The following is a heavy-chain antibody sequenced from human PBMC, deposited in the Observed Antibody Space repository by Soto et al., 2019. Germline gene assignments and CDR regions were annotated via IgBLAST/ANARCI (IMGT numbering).Heavy chain of an antibody. CDR3: VSEALAYYGRPDGYFDH. V-gene: IGHV3-33*01. CDR1: GFHFRSSG. J-gene: IGHJ2*01. Sequence: QVQLAESGGAVVHHGRSLRLSCVASGFHFRSSGMHWVHHAPGKGLEWVAVIWDDVSEKYYTDSVKGRFNSSRENSTNPLFLQINRLRAEDTAGYFCVSEALAYYGRPDGYFDHWGLCTLVTVSS. D-gene: IGHD2-21*01. CDR2: IWDDVSEK.